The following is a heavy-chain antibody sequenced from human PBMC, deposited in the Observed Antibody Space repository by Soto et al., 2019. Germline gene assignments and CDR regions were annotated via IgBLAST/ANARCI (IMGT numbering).Heavy chain of an antibody. CDR3: ASELADSSGYYYDQRWHYYGMDV. CDR2: ITPFNGNT. V-gene: IGHV1-18*01. J-gene: IGHJ6*02. D-gene: IGHD3-22*01. Sequence: ASVKVSCKASGYTFTSYGISWVRQAPGQGLEWMGWITPFNGNTNYAQKFQDRVTITRDRSMSTAYMELSSLRSEDTAMYYCASELADSSGYYYDQRWHYYGMDVWGQGTTVTVPS. CDR1: GYTFTSYG.